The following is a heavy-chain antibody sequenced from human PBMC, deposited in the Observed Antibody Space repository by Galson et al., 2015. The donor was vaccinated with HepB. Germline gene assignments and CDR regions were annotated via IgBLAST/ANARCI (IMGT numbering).Heavy chain of an antibody. V-gene: IGHV3-48*01. CDR2: ISPGGAK. D-gene: IGHD3-16*01. CDR1: GFSFMSHS. J-gene: IGHJ6*02. CDR3: ARNPASYDYYDMDV. Sequence: SLRLSCAASGFSFMSHSMNWVRHSPGKGLEWLAYISPGGAKDYADSARGRFTLSRDNGKKSMYLHMSSLRVEDTAVYYCARNPASYDYYDMDVWGQGTTVTVSS.